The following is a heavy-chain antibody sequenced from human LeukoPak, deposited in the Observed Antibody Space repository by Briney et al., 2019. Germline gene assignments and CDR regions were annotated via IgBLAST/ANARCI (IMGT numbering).Heavy chain of an antibody. J-gene: IGHJ3*02. V-gene: IGHV1-2*02. D-gene: IGHD1-26*01. Sequence: ASVKVSCKASGYTFTGYYMHWVRQAPGQGLEWMGWINPNSGGTNYAQKFQGRVTMTRDTSISTAYMELSRLGSDDTAVYYCARDDSGSYLAFDIWGQGTMVTVSS. CDR1: GYTFTGYY. CDR3: ARDDSGSYLAFDI. CDR2: INPNSGGT.